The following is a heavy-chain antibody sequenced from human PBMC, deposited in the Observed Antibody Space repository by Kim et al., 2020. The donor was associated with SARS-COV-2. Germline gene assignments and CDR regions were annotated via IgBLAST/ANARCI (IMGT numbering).Heavy chain of an antibody. V-gene: IGHV3-66*01. J-gene: IGHJ4*02. CDR3: AREPSTYFDY. Sequence: STYYPEPVKGRFTISRDDSKNAVYLQMSSLRAEDTAVYFCAREPSTYFDYWGQGTLVTVSS. CDR2: ST.